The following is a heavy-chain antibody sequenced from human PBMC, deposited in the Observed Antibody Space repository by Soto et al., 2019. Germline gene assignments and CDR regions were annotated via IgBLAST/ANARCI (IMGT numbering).Heavy chain of an antibody. D-gene: IGHD4-17*01. J-gene: IGHJ4*02. CDR3: ARDLNYGLFEY. Sequence: EVQLVESGGGLVQPGGSLRLSCAASGFTFSSDSMNLGRQAPGKGLEWVSYISSSSSTIYYADSVKGRFTISRDNAKNSLYLQMNSMRAEDTAVYYCARDLNYGLFEYWGQGTLVTVSS. CDR2: ISSSSSTI. V-gene: IGHV3-48*01. CDR1: GFTFSSDS.